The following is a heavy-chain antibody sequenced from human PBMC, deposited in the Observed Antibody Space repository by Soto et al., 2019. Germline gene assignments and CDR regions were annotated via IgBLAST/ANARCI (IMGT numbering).Heavy chain of an antibody. D-gene: IGHD5-18*01. CDR1: EFTFNSYG. V-gene: IGHV3-21*01. CDR3: ARDQPGYSYGYGLGY. Sequence: GGSLRLSCAASEFTFNSYGMHWVRQAPGKGLEWVSSIISTGNSIYYADSVRGRFTISRDNAKNSLYLQMNSLRAEDTALYYCARDQPGYSYGYGLGYWGQGTLVTVSS. J-gene: IGHJ4*02. CDR2: IISTGNSI.